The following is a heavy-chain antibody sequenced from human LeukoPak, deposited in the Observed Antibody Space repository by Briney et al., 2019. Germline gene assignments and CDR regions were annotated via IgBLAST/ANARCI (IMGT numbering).Heavy chain of an antibody. J-gene: IGHJ4*02. CDR2: ISGSGGST. D-gene: IGHD5-12*01. CDR1: GFTFSSYA. V-gene: IGHV3-23*01. Sequence: GGSLRLSCAGSGFTFSSYAMSWVRQAPGKGLEWVSAISGSGGSTYYADSVKGRFTISRDNSKNTLYLQMNSLRAEDTAVYYCAKDQGYSGYDYPDYWGQGTLVTVSS. CDR3: AKDQGYSGYDYPDY.